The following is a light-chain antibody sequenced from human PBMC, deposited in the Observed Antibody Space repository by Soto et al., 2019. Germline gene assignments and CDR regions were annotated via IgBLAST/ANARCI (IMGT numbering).Light chain of an antibody. J-gene: IGKJ1*01. CDR1: QGIRND. Sequence: IQSPSSLSTSVCLTVNITFRASQGIRNDLGWYQQKPGKAPKLLIYAASTLQSGVPSRFGGSGSGTDFTLTISSLQPEDFAVYYCPQRSNLPWTFCQGTKVDI. CDR3: PQRSNLPWT. V-gene: IGKV1-17*01. CDR2: AAS.